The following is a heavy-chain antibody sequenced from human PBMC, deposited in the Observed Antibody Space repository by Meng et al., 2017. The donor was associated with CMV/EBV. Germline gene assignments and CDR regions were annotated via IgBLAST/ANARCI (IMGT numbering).Heavy chain of an antibody. CDR1: GGSISSYY. CDR3: ARGTGRSITIFGVVTHYYYGMDV. D-gene: IGHD3-3*01. Sequence: SQTLSLTCTVSGGSISSYYWSWIRQPPGKGLEWIGEINHSGSTNYNPSLKSRVTISVDTSKNQFSLKLSSVTAADTAVYYCARGTGRSITIFGVVTHYYYGMDVWGQGTTVTVSS. CDR2: INHSGST. V-gene: IGHV4-34*01. J-gene: IGHJ6*02.